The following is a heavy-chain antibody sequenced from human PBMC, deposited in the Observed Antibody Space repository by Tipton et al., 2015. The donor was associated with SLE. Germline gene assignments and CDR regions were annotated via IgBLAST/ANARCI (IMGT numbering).Heavy chain of an antibody. V-gene: IGHV4-61*02. D-gene: IGHD6-13*01. CDR1: GASISSGSYY. CDR3: ARDGGSSWSLDAFDT. Sequence: TLSLTCTVSGASISSGSYYWNWIRQPAGKGLEWIGRVYSSGTTNYNSSLKSRVTMSVDTSKNQFSLKLSSVTAADTAVYYCARDGGSSWSLDAFDTWGQGTMVTVSS. CDR2: VYSSGTT. J-gene: IGHJ3*02.